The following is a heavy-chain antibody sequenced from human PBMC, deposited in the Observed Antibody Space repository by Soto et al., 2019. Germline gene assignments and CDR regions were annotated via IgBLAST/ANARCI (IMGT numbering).Heavy chain of an antibody. D-gene: IGHD1-7*01. J-gene: IGHJ6*02. V-gene: IGHV4-39*01. CDR1: GGSISSSSYY. Sequence: SETLSLTCTVSGGSISSSSYYWGWIRQPPGKGLEWIGSIYYSGSTYYNPSLKSRVTISVDTSKNQFSLKLTSVAAADTAVYYCARYELYYYYGMDVWGQGTTVTVSS. CDR3: ARYELYYYYGMDV. CDR2: IYYSGST.